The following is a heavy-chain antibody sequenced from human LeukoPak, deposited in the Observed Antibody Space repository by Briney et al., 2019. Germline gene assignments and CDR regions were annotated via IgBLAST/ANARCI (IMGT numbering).Heavy chain of an antibody. CDR2: IYHSGST. J-gene: IGHJ4*02. Sequence: PSETLSLTCAVSGGSISSSNWWGWVRQPPGKGLEWIGEIYHSGSTNYNPSLKSRVTISVDKSKNQFSLKLSSVTAADTAVYYCAGIPGYSSGWYDYWGQGTLVTVSS. CDR1: GGSISSSNW. D-gene: IGHD6-19*01. CDR3: AGIPGYSSGWYDY. V-gene: IGHV4-4*02.